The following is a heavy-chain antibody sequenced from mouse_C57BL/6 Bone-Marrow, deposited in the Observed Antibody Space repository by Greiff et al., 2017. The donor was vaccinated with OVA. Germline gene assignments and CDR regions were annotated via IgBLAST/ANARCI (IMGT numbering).Heavy chain of an antibody. CDR1: GYTFTDYY. CDR2: INPYNGGT. V-gene: IGHV1-19*01. Sequence: EVKLVESGPVLVKPGASVKMSCKASGYTFTDYYMNWVKQSHGKSLEWIGVINPYNGGTSYNQKFKGKATLTVDKSSSTAYMELNSLTSEDSAVYYCASSRWLPYAMDYWGQGTSVTVSS. J-gene: IGHJ4*01. CDR3: ASSRWLPYAMDY. D-gene: IGHD2-3*01.